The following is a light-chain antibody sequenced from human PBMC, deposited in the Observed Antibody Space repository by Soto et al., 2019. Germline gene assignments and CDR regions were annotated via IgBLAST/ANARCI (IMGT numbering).Light chain of an antibody. Sequence: ETVLTQSPGTLSLSPGERATLSCRASQTIRSNYLAWYRQTPGQAPRLLIYGASNRATGIADRFSCSGSGTDFTLIISRLEPEDFALYYCQQYGSSPWTFGQGTKVEIK. CDR1: QTIRSNY. CDR3: QQYGSSPWT. V-gene: IGKV3-20*01. CDR2: GAS. J-gene: IGKJ1*01.